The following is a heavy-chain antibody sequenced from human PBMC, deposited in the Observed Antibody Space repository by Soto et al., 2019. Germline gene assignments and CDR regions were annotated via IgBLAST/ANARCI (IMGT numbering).Heavy chain of an antibody. J-gene: IGHJ3*02. V-gene: IGHV3-30*18. CDR3: AKVPDSSGYYHDAFDI. D-gene: IGHD3-22*01. Sequence: QVQLVESGGGVVQPGRSLRLSCAASGFTFSSYGMHWVRQAPGKGLEWVAVISYDGSNKYYADSVKGRFTISRDNSKNTLYLQMNSLRAEDTAVYYCAKVPDSSGYYHDAFDIWGQGTMVTVSS. CDR1: GFTFSSYG. CDR2: ISYDGSNK.